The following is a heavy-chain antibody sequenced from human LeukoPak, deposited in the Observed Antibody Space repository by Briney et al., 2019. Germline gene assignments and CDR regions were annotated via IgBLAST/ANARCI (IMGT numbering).Heavy chain of an antibody. V-gene: IGHV3-23*01. CDR1: GFTFSSFV. CDR3: AKKGYSYGDY. Sequence: GGSLRLSCEASGFTFSSFVMHWVRQAPGKGLEWVSTISGGSGGGTYYADSVKGRFTISRDNSKNTLYLQMDSLRAEDAVVYYCAKKGYSYGDYWGQGTLVTVSS. D-gene: IGHD5-18*01. CDR2: ISGGSGGGT. J-gene: IGHJ4*02.